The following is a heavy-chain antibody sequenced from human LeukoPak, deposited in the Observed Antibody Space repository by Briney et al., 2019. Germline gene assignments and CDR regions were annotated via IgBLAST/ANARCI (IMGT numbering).Heavy chain of an antibody. V-gene: IGHV4-34*01. Sequence: SETLPLTCAVYGGSFSGYYWSWIRQPPGKGLEWIGEINHSGSTNYNPSLKSRVTISVDTSKNQFSLKLSSVTAADTDVYYCARLPRITMVRGVIILVAFDIWGQGTMVTVSS. J-gene: IGHJ3*02. D-gene: IGHD3-10*01. CDR3: ARLPRITMVRGVIILVAFDI. CDR2: INHSGST. CDR1: GGSFSGYY.